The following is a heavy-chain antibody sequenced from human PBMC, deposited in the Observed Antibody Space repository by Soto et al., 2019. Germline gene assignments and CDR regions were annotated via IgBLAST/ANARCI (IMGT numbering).Heavy chain of an antibody. CDR2: ISAYNGNT. V-gene: IGHV1-18*01. D-gene: IGHD5-12*01. Sequence: QVQLVQSGAEVKKPGASVKVSCKASGYTFTSYGISWVRQAPGQGLEWMGWISAYNGNTNYAQKRQGRVTMTPDTSTSTAYMGLRSLRYADTAVYYCARRVGDGYNYAFDYWGQGTLVTVSS. CDR3: ARRVGDGYNYAFDY. J-gene: IGHJ4*02. CDR1: GYTFTSYG.